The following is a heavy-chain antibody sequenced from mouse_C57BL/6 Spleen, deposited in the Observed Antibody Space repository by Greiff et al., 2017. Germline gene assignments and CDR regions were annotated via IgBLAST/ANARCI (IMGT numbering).Heavy chain of an antibody. J-gene: IGHJ1*03. CDR3: ARHEAPLPGTWYFDV. V-gene: IGHV1-62-2*01. Sequence: LQESGAELVKPGASVKLSCKASGYTFTEYTIHWVKQRSGQGLEWIGWFYPGSGSIKYNEKFKDKATLTADKSSSTVYMELSRVTSEDSAVYFCARHEAPLPGTWYFDVWGTGTTVTVSS. CDR2: FYPGSGSI. D-gene: IGHD4-1*01. CDR1: GYTFTEYT.